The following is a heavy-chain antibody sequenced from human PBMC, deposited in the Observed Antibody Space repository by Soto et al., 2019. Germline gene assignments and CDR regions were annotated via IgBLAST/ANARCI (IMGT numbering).Heavy chain of an antibody. CDR3: AKEAVASEQVPIPGDS. Sequence: GGSRRLSCTPSGLTLWNYAMTWARQAPGRGLEWVSGISGSGSMKYYADSVKGRFTISRDNSKNMLFLQMDSLRDEDTAMYHCAKEAVASEQVPIPGDSWGQGTLVTVSS. J-gene: IGHJ4*02. CDR1: GLTLWNYA. D-gene: IGHD2-15*01. CDR2: ISGSGSMK. V-gene: IGHV3-23*01.